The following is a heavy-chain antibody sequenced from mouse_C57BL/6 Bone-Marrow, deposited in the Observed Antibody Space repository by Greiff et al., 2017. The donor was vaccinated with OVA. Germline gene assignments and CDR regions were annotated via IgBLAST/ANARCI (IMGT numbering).Heavy chain of an antibody. Sequence: EVKLVESGGGLVKPGGSLKLSCAASGFTFSSYAMSWVRQTPEKRLEWVATISDGGSYTYYPDNVKGRFTISRDNAKNNLYLQMSHLKSEDTAMYYCARGGYLYYFDYWGQGTTLTVSS. D-gene: IGHD2-2*01. CDR3: ARGGYLYYFDY. CDR2: ISDGGSYT. V-gene: IGHV5-4*03. CDR1: GFTFSSYA. J-gene: IGHJ2*01.